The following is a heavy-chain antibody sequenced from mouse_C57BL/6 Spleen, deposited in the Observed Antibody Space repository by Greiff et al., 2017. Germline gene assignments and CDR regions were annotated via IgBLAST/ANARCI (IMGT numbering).Heavy chain of an antibody. Sequence: QVQLQQSGAELVRPGASVTLSCKASGYTFTDYEMHWVKQTPVHGLEWIGAIDPETGGTAYNQKFKGKAILTADKSSSTAYMELRSLTSEDSAVYYCTRYYGNYCWYFDVWGTGTTVTVSS. CDR1: GYTFTDYE. D-gene: IGHD2-1*01. CDR3: TRYYGNYCWYFDV. CDR2: IDPETGGT. V-gene: IGHV1-15*01. J-gene: IGHJ1*03.